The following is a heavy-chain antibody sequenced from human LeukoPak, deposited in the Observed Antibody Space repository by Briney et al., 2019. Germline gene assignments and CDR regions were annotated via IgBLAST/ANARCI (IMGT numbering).Heavy chain of an antibody. J-gene: IGHJ5*02. CDR2: ISASGGRT. Sequence: GGSPRLSCAASGFTFSSYAMSWVRQAPGKGLEWVSAISASGGRTYYADSVKGRFTISRDNSKNTMYQQMNSLRAEDTAVYYCAKAGGSSWYDAWGQGILVTVSS. CDR3: AKAGGSSWYDA. D-gene: IGHD6-13*01. CDR1: GFTFSSYA. V-gene: IGHV3-23*01.